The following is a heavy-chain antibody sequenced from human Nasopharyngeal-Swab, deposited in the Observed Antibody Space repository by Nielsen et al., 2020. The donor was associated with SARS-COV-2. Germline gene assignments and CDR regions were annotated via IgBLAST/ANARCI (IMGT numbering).Heavy chain of an antibody. Sequence: WVGQAPGQGLEGMGWFSAYNGRTYYAQKFQGRVTMTTDTSTSTAYMDLRSLRSDDTAVYYCARDPRGPDYWGQGTLVTVSS. J-gene: IGHJ4*02. CDR2: FSAYNGRT. CDR3: ARDPRGPDY. V-gene: IGHV1-18*01. D-gene: IGHD6-25*01.